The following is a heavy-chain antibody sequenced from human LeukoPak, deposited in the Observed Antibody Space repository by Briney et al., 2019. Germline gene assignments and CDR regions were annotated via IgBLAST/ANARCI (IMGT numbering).Heavy chain of an antibody. D-gene: IGHD4-17*01. CDR2: IYSGGST. CDR1: GFTFNNYA. Sequence: GGSLRISCAASGFTFNNYAMSWVRQAPGKGLEWVSVIYSGGSTYYADSVKGRFTISRDNSKNTLYLQMNSLRAEDTAVYYCARVDYGDYGFDYWGQGTLVTVSS. J-gene: IGHJ4*02. CDR3: ARVDYGDYGFDY. V-gene: IGHV3-66*01.